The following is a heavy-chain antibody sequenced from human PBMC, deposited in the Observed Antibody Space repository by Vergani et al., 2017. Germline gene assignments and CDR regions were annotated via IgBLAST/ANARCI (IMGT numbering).Heavy chain of an antibody. Sequence: QVQLVESGGGVVQPGRSLRLSCAASGFPFSHYGIHWVRQAPGKGVAWVAGISYDGSNTYYADSVKGRFTISRDNSKNTLYLQMNSLRVEDTAVYYCAKDRGAATYCFDSWGQGTLVTVSS. CDR3: AKDRGAATYCFDS. V-gene: IGHV3-30*18. J-gene: IGHJ4*02. CDR1: GFPFSHYG. D-gene: IGHD1-26*01. CDR2: ISYDGSNT.